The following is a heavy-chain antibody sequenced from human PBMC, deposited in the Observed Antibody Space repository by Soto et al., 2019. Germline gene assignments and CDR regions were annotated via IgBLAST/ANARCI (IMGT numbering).Heavy chain of an antibody. D-gene: IGHD2-2*02. CDR3: CRGQGAPIGDYYYHGLDV. CDR2: IRSRANNYAT. Sequence: EVQLVESGGGLVQPGGSLKLSCVGSGFIFGGSAIHWVRQASGKGLEWVGRIRSRANNYATSSAVSVRGRFTFSRDDSKNTAYLQMNTLNTDDTAVYYCCRGQGAPIGDYYYHGLDVWGQGTPVTVS. CDR1: GFIFGGSA. J-gene: IGHJ6*02. V-gene: IGHV3-73*02.